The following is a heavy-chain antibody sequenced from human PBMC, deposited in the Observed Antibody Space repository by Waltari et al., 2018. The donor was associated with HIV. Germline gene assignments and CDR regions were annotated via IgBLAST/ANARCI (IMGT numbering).Heavy chain of an antibody. CDR1: GFTFSSYG. Sequence: QVQLVESGGGVVQPGRSLGLSCAASGFTFSSYGMHWVRQAPGKGLEWVAVIWYDGSNKFYADSVKGRFTISRDNSKNTLYLQMNSLRVEDTAVYYCARGGWYQLPNGAFDIWGQGTMVTVSS. CDR3: ARGGWYQLPNGAFDI. J-gene: IGHJ3*02. D-gene: IGHD2-2*01. CDR2: IWYDGSNK. V-gene: IGHV3-33*01.